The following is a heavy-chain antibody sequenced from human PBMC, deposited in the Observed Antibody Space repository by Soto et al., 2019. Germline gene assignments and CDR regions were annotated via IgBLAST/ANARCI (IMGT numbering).Heavy chain of an antibody. D-gene: IGHD2-2*01. CDR2: IYPSGKS. CDR1: GGSINNFY. CDR3: ARVRGLVRHAFHYDLEV. Sequence: QVRLQESGPGLVKASETLSLTCTVLGGSINNFYWSWVRQSAGRGLEWIGRIYPSGKSNYNPSLKSRVTMSVDTSKNQFSLRLTPVTAADTAIYYFARVRGLVRHAFHYDLEVGGLGTTVTVSS. V-gene: IGHV4-4*07. J-gene: IGHJ6*03.